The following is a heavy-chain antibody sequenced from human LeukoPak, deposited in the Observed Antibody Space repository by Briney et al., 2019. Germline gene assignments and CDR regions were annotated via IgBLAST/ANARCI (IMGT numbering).Heavy chain of an antibody. CDR3: GRDYEERTTDY. D-gene: IGHD3-16*01. Sequence: GGSLRLSCAASGFTFSSYWMSWVRQAPGKGLEWVSYISSSGSTIYYADSVKGRFTISRDNAKNSLYLQMNSLRAEDTAVYYCGRDYEERTTDYWGQGTLVTVSS. V-gene: IGHV3-48*04. CDR1: GFTFSSYW. J-gene: IGHJ4*02. CDR2: ISSSGSTI.